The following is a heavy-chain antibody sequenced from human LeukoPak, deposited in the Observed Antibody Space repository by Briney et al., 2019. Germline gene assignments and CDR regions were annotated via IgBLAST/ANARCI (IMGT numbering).Heavy chain of an antibody. CDR1: GGSFSGYY. J-gene: IGHJ4*02. V-gene: IGHV4-34*01. Sequence: SETLSLTCAVYGGSFSGYYWSWIRQPPGKGLEWIGSIYYSGSTYYNPSLKSRVTISVDTSKNQFSLKLSSVTAADTAVYYCARLNDFWSGYPNYYYFDYWGQGTLVTVSS. D-gene: IGHD3-3*01. CDR2: IYYSGST. CDR3: ARLNDFWSGYPNYYYFDY.